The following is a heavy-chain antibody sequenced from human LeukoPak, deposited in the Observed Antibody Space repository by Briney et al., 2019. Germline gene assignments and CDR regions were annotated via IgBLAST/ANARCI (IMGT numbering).Heavy chain of an antibody. Sequence: GGSLRLSCAASGFTFSSYAMHWVRQAPGKGLEWVAVISYDGSNKYYADSVKGRFTISRDNSKNTLYLQMNSLRAEDTAVYYCAKDFRAAAGTVYWYFDLWGRGTLVTVSS. CDR2: ISYDGSNK. CDR3: AKDFRAAAGTVYWYFDL. D-gene: IGHD6-13*01. J-gene: IGHJ2*01. V-gene: IGHV3-30-3*01. CDR1: GFTFSSYA.